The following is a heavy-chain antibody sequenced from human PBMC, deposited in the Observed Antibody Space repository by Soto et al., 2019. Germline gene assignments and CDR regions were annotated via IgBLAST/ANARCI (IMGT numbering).Heavy chain of an antibody. Sequence: ASVKVSCKASGYTFTSYDINWVRQATGQGLEWMGWMNPNSGNTGYAQKFQGRVTMTRNTSISTAYMELSSLRSEDTAVYYCARGYCSGGSCYSMDFDYWGQGTLVTVSS. CDR1: GYTFTSYD. J-gene: IGHJ4*02. V-gene: IGHV1-8*01. CDR3: ARGYCSGGSCYSMDFDY. D-gene: IGHD2-15*01. CDR2: MNPNSGNT.